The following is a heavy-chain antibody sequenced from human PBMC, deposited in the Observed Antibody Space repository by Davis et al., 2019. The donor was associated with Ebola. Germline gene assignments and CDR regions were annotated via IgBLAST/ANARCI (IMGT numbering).Heavy chain of an antibody. Sequence: GGSLRLSCAASGFTVSSNYMSWVRQAPGKGLEWVSGINWNGGSTGYADSVKGRFTISRDNAKNTLYLQMNSLRAEDTAVYYCARVETYYDFWSGYSLGYFDYWGQGTLVTVSS. V-gene: IGHV3-20*04. CDR3: ARVETYYDFWSGYSLGYFDY. D-gene: IGHD3-3*01. J-gene: IGHJ4*02. CDR2: INWNGGST. CDR1: GFTVSSNY.